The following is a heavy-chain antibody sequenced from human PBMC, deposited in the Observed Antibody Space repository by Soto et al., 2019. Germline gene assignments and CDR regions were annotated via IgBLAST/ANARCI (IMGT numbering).Heavy chain of an antibody. D-gene: IGHD1-7*01. CDR1: GFTFSKAL. Sequence: EVQLVESGGGLVKPGGSLRLSCAASGFTFSKALMSWVRQAPGKGLEWVGRIKSKTDGGTTDYAAPVKGRFTISRDDSKNTLYLQMNSLKTEDTAVYYCTTNLYGTRSYYYYMDVWGKGTTVTVSS. J-gene: IGHJ6*03. V-gene: IGHV3-15*01. CDR2: IKSKTDGGTT. CDR3: TTNLYGTRSYYYYMDV.